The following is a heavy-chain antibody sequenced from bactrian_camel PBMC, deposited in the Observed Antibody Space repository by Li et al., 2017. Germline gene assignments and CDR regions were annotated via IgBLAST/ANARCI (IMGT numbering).Heavy chain of an antibody. J-gene: IGHJ4*01. CDR2: IYTSDGMT. V-gene: IGHV3-3*01. CDR3: AAHAVSRCRLTVTRGRYGNY. Sequence: HVQLVESGGGSVQAGGSLRLSCAVSGYPYNTYCMGWFRQAPGKEREGIASIYTSDGMTNYADSAKGRFTISQDFANRMLYLQMNSLKPEDTATYFCAAHAVSRCRLTVTRGRYGNYWARGTQVTVS. D-gene: IGHD5*01. CDR1: GYPYNTYC.